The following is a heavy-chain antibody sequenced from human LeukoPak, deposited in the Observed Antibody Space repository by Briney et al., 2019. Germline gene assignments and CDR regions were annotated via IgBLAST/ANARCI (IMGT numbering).Heavy chain of an antibody. CDR3: TRFYDRSGPHFDY. D-gene: IGHD3-22*01. CDR2: IHYSGNT. Sequence: PSETLSLTCTVSGASISSYFWSWIRQPPGKGLEWIGDIHYSGNTNYNPSLKSRVTISVDTSKNQFSLKLTSVTAADTAVYYCTRFYDRSGPHFDYWGQGTLVTVSS. CDR1: GASISSYF. J-gene: IGHJ4*02. V-gene: IGHV4-59*01.